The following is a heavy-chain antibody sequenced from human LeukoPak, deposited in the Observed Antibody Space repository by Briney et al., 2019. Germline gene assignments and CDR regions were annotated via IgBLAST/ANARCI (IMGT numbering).Heavy chain of an antibody. D-gene: IGHD3-22*01. V-gene: IGHV3-23*01. CDR2: ISAGGGIT. CDR3: AKYRYDGSEGRNFDY. J-gene: IGHJ4*02. Sequence: GGSLRLSCAASGFTFGSYSMTWVRQAPGGGLEWVSVISAGGGITNYADSVKGRFTISRDNSKSTLFLQMNSLRAEDTAVYYCAKYRYDGSEGRNFDYWGQGTLVTVSS. CDR1: GFTFGSYS.